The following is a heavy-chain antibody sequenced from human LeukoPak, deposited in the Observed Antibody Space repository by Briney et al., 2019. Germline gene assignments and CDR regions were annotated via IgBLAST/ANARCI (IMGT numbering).Heavy chain of an antibody. V-gene: IGHV4-39*07. D-gene: IGHD3-22*01. Sequence: PSETPSLTCTVSGGSISSSSYYWGWIRQPPGKGLEWIGEINHSGSTYYNPSLKSRVTISVDTSKNQFSLKLSSVTAADTAAYYCARAGYDSSGYFVDYWGQGTLVTVSS. CDR2: INHSGST. J-gene: IGHJ4*02. CDR3: ARAGYDSSGYFVDY. CDR1: GGSISSSSYY.